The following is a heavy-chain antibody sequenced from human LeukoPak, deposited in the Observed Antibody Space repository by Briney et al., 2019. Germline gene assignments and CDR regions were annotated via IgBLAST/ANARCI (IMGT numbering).Heavy chain of an antibody. D-gene: IGHD3-16*01. V-gene: IGHV4-31*11. CDR2: IYYGGST. CDR3: ARDGLNGYGMDV. J-gene: IGHJ6*02. Sequence: SQTLSLTCAVSGGSISSGGYYWIWIRQHPGKGLDGIGYIYYGGSTYYNPSLKIRVTISVDTSKNPFSLKLSSVNAADTAVYYCARDGLNGYGMDVWGQGTTVTVSS. CDR1: GGSISSGGYY.